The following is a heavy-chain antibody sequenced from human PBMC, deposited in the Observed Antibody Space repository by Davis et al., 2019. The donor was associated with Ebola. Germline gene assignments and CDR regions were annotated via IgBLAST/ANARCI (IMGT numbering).Heavy chain of an antibody. CDR1: GFSFSTHG. V-gene: IGHV3-30*19. CDR3: ARASGYYDFWSGYKSSGQFDP. Sequence: GESLKISCAASGFSFSTHGMHWVRQAPGKGLEWVAVISYDGSNKYYADSVKGRFTISRDNSKNTLYLQMNSLRAEDTAVYYCARASGYYDFWSGYKSSGQFDPWGQGTLVTVSS. CDR2: ISYDGSNK. D-gene: IGHD3-3*01. J-gene: IGHJ5*02.